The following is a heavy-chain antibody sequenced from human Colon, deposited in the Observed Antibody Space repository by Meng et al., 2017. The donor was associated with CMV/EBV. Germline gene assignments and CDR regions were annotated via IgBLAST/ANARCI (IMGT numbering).Heavy chain of an antibody. J-gene: IGHJ4*02. CDR2: VHYSGTPT. CDR3: ARTLGGRQLFDF. Sequence: GSLRLSCTVSGGSISSSSYYWGWIRQSPGKGLEWVAYVHYSGTPTNYNPSLKSRVTISVDTSKNQFYLKLNSVTAADTAVYYCARTLGGRQLFDFWGQGTLVTVSS. CDR1: GGSISSSSYY. D-gene: IGHD1-26*01. V-gene: IGHV4-61*05.